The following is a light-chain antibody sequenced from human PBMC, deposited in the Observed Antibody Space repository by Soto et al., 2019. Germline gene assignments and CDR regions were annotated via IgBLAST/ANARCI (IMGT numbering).Light chain of an antibody. V-gene: IGKV1-27*01. CDR2: AAS. Sequence: DIQMTQSPSSLSAAVGDRVSITCLASQAISNYLAWYQQKPGKLPNLLIYAASTLQSGVPSRFSGSGSETDFTLTISSLQPEDVATYYCQRYDSAPFFTFGPGTKVDI. CDR1: QAISNY. J-gene: IGKJ3*01. CDR3: QRYDSAPFFT.